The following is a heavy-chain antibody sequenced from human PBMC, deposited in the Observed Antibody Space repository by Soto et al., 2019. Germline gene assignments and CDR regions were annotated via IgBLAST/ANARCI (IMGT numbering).Heavy chain of an antibody. CDR2: IYYSGST. D-gene: IGHD6-13*01. Sequence: QVQLQESGPGLVKPSQTLSLTCTVSGGSISSGDYYWSWIRQPPGKGLEWIGYIYYSGSTYYNPSLKSRLTISVDTSKNQFSLKLSSVTAADTAVYYCSRGVRIAAAGTRWFDPWGQGTLVTVSS. CDR3: SRGVRIAAAGTRWFDP. CDR1: GGSISSGDYY. V-gene: IGHV4-30-4*01. J-gene: IGHJ5*02.